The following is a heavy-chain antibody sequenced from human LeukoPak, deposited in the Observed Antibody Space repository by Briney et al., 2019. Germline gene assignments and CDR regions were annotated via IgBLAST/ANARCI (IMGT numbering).Heavy chain of an antibody. D-gene: IGHD5-12*01. V-gene: IGHV4-39*07. J-gene: IGHJ6*02. Sequence: SETLSLTCNVSGGSISDINYYWAWIRQPPGKGLEWIASVYCSGSTHYNPSLKSRVTISVDTSKNQFSLKLSSVTAADTAVYYCARALGLRIRYYYYYYGMDVWGQGTTVTVSS. CDR3: ARALGLRIRYYYYYYGMDV. CDR1: GGSISDINYY. CDR2: VYCSGST.